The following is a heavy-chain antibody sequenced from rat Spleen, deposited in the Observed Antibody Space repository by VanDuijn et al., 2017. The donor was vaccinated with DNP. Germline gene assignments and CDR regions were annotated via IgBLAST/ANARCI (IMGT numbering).Heavy chain of an antibody. CDR1: GFTFNNDW. Sequence: EVQLVESGGDPVQLGRSLTLSCVVSGFTFNNDWMTWVRQVPGKGLEWVASITTGGDITYYPDSVKGRFTVSRDHAKNTLYLRLNSLRSEDTATYYCASGFGWFAYWGQGTLVTVSS. CDR3: ASGFGWFAY. D-gene: IGHD4-1*01. V-gene: IGHV5-31*01. J-gene: IGHJ3*01. CDR2: ITTGGDIT.